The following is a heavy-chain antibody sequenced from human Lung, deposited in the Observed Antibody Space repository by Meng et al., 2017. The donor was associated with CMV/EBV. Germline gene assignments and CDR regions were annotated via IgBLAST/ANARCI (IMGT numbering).Heavy chain of an antibody. Sequence: GESXKISFSGSGFTVSSNYMSWVRPAPGKGLELVSIIYSGGDIYYVDSVKGRFTISRDISTNTLSLQLNNLRAEDSAFYYCARVGDDMGSCTTSSCHNGDDFDNXGQGXLVTVSS. J-gene: IGHJ4*01. CDR1: GFTVSSNY. D-gene: IGHD2-2*02. CDR2: IYSGGDI. CDR3: ARVGDDMGSCTTSSCHNGDDFDN. V-gene: IGHV3-53*01.